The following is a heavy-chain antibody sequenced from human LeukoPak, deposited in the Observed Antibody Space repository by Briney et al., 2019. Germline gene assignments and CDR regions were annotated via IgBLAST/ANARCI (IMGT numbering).Heavy chain of an antibody. CDR2: ISGSGGST. Sequence: GGSLRLSCAASGFTFSSYAMSWVRQAPGKGLEWVSAISGSGGSTYYADCVKGRFTISRDNSKNTLYLQMNSLRAEDTAVYYCAKASGRYYFYGMDVWGQGTTVTVSS. D-gene: IGHD2-15*01. CDR1: GFTFSSYA. CDR3: AKASGRYYFYGMDV. V-gene: IGHV3-23*01. J-gene: IGHJ6*02.